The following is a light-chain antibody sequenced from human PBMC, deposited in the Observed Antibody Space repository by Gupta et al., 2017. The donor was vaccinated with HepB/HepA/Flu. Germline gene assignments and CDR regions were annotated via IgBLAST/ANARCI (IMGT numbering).Light chain of an antibody. CDR1: QDISNY. J-gene: IGKJ3*01. Sequence: DIQMTQSPSSLSASVGDRVTITCQASQDISNYLNWYQQKPGKAPKLLIYDASNLETGVPSRFSGSGYGTDFTFTISSRQPEDIAPYYCQQYDNLPGFTFGRGTKVDIK. V-gene: IGKV1-33*01. CDR3: QQYDNLPGFT. CDR2: DAS.